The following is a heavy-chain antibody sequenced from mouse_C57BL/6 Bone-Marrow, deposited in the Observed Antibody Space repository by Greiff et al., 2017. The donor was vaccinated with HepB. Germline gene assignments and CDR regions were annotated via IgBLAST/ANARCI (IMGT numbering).Heavy chain of an antibody. J-gene: IGHJ1*03. CDR2: IYPGSGNT. CDR3: ARTRGLAGSYFDV. Sequence: QVQLQQSGPELVKPGASVKISCKASGYSFTSYYMHWVKQRPGQGLEWIGWIYPGSGNTKYNEKFKGKATLTADTSSSTAYMQLSSLTSEDSAVYYCARTRGLAGSYFDVWGTGTTVTVSS. D-gene: IGHD2-2*01. V-gene: IGHV1-66*01. CDR1: GYSFTSYY.